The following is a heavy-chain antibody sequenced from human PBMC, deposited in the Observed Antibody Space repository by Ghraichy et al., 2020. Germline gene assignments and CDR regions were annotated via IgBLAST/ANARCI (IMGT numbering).Heavy chain of an antibody. CDR1: GYTFTSHD. D-gene: IGHD3-9*01. Sequence: ASVKVSCKASGYTFTSHDINWVRQATGQGLEWMGWLNPNSGTTGYAQKFQGRVTMTRNTSINTTYMELSSLRSEDTAVYYCARFGYDDILTGNYIPPYYYGMDFWGQGTTVTVSS. V-gene: IGHV1-8*01. CDR2: LNPNSGTT. J-gene: IGHJ6*02. CDR3: ARFGYDDILTGNYIPPYYYGMDF.